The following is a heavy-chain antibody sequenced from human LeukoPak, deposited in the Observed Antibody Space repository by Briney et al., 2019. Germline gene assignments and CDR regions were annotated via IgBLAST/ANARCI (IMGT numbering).Heavy chain of an antibody. CDR1: GGTFSSYA. CDR2: IIPIFGIA. CDR3: ARVTMVRRVHDY. Sequence: SVKVSCKASGGTFSSYAISWVRQAPGHGLEWMGGIIPIFGIANYAQKFQGRVTITADESTSTAYMELSSQRSEDTAVYYCARVTMVRRVHDYWGQGTLVTVSS. D-gene: IGHD3-10*01. J-gene: IGHJ4*02. V-gene: IGHV1-69*13.